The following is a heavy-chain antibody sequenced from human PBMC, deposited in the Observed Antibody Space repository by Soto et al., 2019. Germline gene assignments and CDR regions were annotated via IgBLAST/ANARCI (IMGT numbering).Heavy chain of an antibody. CDR2: ISTYNGNT. CDR3: ARELVRGVGSDY. CDR1: GYTFTSYG. J-gene: IGHJ4*02. D-gene: IGHD3-10*01. Sequence: QVQLVQSGAEVKKPGASVKVSCKASGYTFTSYGISWVRQAPGQGLEWMGWISTYNGNTKYAQKLQGRVTMTTDTSKSTAYMEVRSLRSDDTAVFYSARELVRGVGSDYWGQGTLVTVSS. V-gene: IGHV1-18*01.